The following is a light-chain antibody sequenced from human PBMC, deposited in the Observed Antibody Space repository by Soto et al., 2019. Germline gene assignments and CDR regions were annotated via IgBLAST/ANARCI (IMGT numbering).Light chain of an antibody. V-gene: IGKV3-15*01. Sequence: EIVMTQSPATLSVSPGERATHSCRASQSVNSYLAWYRQKPGQAPRLLISDASTRATGVRARFSGSGSGTEFTLTISSLQSEDSGIYYCQQYNFWPPLTFGGGTKVEIK. CDR3: QQYNFWPPLT. J-gene: IGKJ4*01. CDR2: DAS. CDR1: QSVNSY.